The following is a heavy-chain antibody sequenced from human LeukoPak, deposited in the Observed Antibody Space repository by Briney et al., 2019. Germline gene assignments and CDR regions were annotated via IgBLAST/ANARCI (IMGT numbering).Heavy chain of an antibody. Sequence: TGGSLRLSCTASGFTFGDYAMSWVRQAPGKGLEWVGFIRSKAYGGTTEYAASVKGRFTISRDDSKSIAYLQMNSLKTEATAVYYCTRGGGVAVVPASARNYYYMDVWGKGTTVTVSS. J-gene: IGHJ6*03. CDR2: IRSKAYGGTT. CDR3: TRGGGVAVVPASARNYYYMDV. D-gene: IGHD2-2*01. V-gene: IGHV3-49*04. CDR1: GFTFGDYA.